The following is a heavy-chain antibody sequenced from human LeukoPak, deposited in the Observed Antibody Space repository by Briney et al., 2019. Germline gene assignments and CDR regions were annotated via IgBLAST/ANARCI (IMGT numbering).Heavy chain of an antibody. CDR3: ATISAQTFDI. CDR2: INPDGIDK. Sequence: PGGSLRLSCVGSGFTFRSHWVNWVRQSPGKGLEWVANINPDGIDKYYVDSARGRFTVSRDNAKNSPFLQMNSLRAEDTAIYYCATISAQTFDIWGQGTLVSVSS. CDR1: GFTFRSHW. J-gene: IGHJ3*02. V-gene: IGHV3-7*01. D-gene: IGHD5-24*01.